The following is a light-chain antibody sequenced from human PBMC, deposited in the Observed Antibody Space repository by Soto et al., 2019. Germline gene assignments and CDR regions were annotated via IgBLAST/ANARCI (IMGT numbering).Light chain of an antibody. V-gene: IGKV1-39*01. J-gene: IGKJ2*01. CDR1: QSISTY. CDR2: AAS. CDR3: QQRYSTPYT. Sequence: DIQMTQSPSSLSASVGDIVTISCRASQSISTYLYWYQQKPGKAPKLLIYAASSLQSGVPSRFSGSGSGTDFTLTSSSLQPEVFATYYCQQRYSTPYTFGQGTKLEIK.